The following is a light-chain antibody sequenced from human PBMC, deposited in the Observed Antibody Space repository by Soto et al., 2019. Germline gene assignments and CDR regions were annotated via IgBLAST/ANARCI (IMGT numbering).Light chain of an antibody. J-gene: IGLJ1*01. CDR1: SSDVGGYNY. CDR2: DVS. V-gene: IGLV2-11*01. Sequence: QSALTQPRSVSGSPGQSVTISCTGTSSDVGGYNYVSWYQQDPGKAPKLMIYDVSERPSGVPDRFSGSKSGNTASLTISGLQAEDEADYYCCSYAGSYIYVLGTGTKLTVL. CDR3: CSYAGSYIYV.